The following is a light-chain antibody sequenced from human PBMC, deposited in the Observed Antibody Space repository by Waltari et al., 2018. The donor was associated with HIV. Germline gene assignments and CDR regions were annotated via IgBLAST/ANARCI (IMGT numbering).Light chain of an antibody. J-gene: IGKJ4*01. CDR2: SVS. CDR3: QQYSQFPLS. V-gene: IGKV1-8*01. CDR1: GDFNSD. Sequence: AIRMTQSPSSLSASTGDGLNIPCRASGDFNSDLAWYRQKPGKAPELLISSVSALRTGFPSRFSGSGSGTDFTLSISCLQSDDFGTYYCQQYSQFPLSFGGGTKVE.